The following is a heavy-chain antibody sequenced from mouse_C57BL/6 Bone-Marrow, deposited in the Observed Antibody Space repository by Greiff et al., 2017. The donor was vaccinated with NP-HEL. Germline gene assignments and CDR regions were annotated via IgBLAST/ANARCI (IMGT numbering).Heavy chain of an antibody. Sequence: DVMLVESGEGLVKPGGSLKLSCAASGFTFSSYAMSWVRQTPEKRLEWVAYISSGGDYIYYADTVKGRFTISRDNARNTLYLQMSSLKSEDTAMYYCTRAPYGNYEAYWGHGTLVTVSA. D-gene: IGHD2-1*01. V-gene: IGHV5-9-1*02. CDR3: TRAPYGNYEAY. CDR1: GFTFSSYA. J-gene: IGHJ3*01. CDR2: ISSGGDYI.